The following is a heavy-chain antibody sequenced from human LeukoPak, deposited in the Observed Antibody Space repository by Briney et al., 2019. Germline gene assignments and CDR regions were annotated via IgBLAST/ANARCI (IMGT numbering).Heavy chain of an antibody. V-gene: IGHV3-9*01. CDR3: AKDIGAAAPPYKRDAFDI. Sequence: GRSLTLSCAAYGFTFDDYSMHWVRQAPGKGLEWVSGISWNSGSIGYAASVKGRFTISRDNAKNSLYLHMNSLRAEDTALYYCAKDIGAAAPPYKRDAFDIWGQGTMVTVSS. CDR1: GFTFDDYS. CDR2: ISWNSGSI. D-gene: IGHD2-15*01. J-gene: IGHJ3*02.